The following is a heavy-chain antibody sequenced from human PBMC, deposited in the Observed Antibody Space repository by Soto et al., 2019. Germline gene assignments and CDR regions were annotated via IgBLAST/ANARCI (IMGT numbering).Heavy chain of an antibody. CDR1: SGSISSSNW. J-gene: IGHJ4*01. CDR3: AREGYYGSGSYYAFDY. D-gene: IGHD3-10*01. Sequence: QVQLQESGPGLVKPSGTLSLTCAVSSGSISSSNWWSWVRQPPGKGLEWIGEIYHSGSTNYNPSLKSRVTISVDKSKNQFSLKLSSVTAADTAVYYCAREGYYGSGSYYAFDYWGHGTLVTVSS. V-gene: IGHV4-4*02. CDR2: IYHSGST.